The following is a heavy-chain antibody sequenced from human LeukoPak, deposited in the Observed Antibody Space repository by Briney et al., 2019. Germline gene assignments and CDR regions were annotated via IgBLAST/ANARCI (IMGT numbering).Heavy chain of an antibody. D-gene: IGHD6-19*01. CDR2: INHSGST. Sequence: PSETLSLTCAVYGGSFSGYYWSWIRQPPGKGLEWIGEINHSGSTNYNPSLKSRVTISVDTSKNQFSLKLSSVTAADTAVYYCARVWTGRAVAGHPYYYYGMDVWGQGTTVTVSS. CDR3: ARVWTGRAVAGHPYYYYGMDV. CDR1: GGSFSGYY. V-gene: IGHV4-34*01. J-gene: IGHJ6*02.